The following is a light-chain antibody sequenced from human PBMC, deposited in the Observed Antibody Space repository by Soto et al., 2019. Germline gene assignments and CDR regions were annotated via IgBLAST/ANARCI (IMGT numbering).Light chain of an antibody. CDR2: AAC. CDR3: QQSFSTPRT. V-gene: IGKV1-39*01. J-gene: IGKJ1*01. CDR1: QSINSY. Sequence: DIQMTQSPSSQSASVGDRVTITCRASQSINSYLNWYQQKPGKAPKLLIYAACSLQSGVPSRFSGSGSETDFTLTITSLQPDDFATYYCQQSFSTPRTFGQGTRVDI.